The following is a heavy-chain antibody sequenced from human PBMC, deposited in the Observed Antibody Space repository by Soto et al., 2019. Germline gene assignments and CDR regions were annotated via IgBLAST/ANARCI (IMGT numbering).Heavy chain of an antibody. V-gene: IGHV1-3*01. CDR3: ARSIVVVTALDY. J-gene: IGHJ4*02. CDR2: INAGNGNT. Sequence: ASVKVSCKASGYTFTSYAMHWVRQAPGQRLEWMGWINAGNGNTKYSQKFQGRVTITRDTSASTAYMELSSLRSEDTAVYYCARSIVVVTALDYLGQGTLVTGSS. D-gene: IGHD2-21*02. CDR1: GYTFTSYA.